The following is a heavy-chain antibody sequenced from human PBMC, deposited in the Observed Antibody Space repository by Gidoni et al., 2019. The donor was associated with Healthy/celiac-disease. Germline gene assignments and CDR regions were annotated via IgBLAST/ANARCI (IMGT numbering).Heavy chain of an antibody. CDR3: ARDSGYDLSLSNY. CDR1: GFTFSSYA. Sequence: QVQLVESGGGVVQPGMSLRLSCAASGFTFSSYAMHWSRQAPGKGLEWVAVISYDGSNKYYADSVKGRFTISRDNSKNTLYLQMNSLRAEDTAVYYCARDSGYDLSLSNYWGQGTLVTVSS. D-gene: IGHD5-12*01. J-gene: IGHJ4*02. CDR2: ISYDGSNK. V-gene: IGHV3-30*04.